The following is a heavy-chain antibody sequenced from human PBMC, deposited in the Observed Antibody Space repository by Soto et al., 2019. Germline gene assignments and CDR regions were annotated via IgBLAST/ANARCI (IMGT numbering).Heavy chain of an antibody. CDR3: ARDPPATRHGMDV. V-gene: IGHV3-21*04. CDR1: GFTFSSYS. Sequence: GGSLRLSCAASGFTFSSYSMNWVRQAPGKGLEWVSSISSSSYIYYADSVKGRFTISRDNAKNSLYLQMNSLRAEDTAVYYCARDPPATRHGMDVWGQGTTVTVSS. J-gene: IGHJ6*02. CDR2: ISSSSYI.